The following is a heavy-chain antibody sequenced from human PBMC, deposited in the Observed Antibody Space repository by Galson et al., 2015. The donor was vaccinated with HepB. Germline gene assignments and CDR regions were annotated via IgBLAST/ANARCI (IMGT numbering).Heavy chain of an antibody. Sequence: SLRLSCAASGFTFSSYAMHWVRQAPGKGLEWVAVISYDGSNKYYADSVKGRFTISRDNSKNTLYLQMNSLRAEDTAVYYCARDPGYYGSGSSYPIDYWGQGTLVTVSP. D-gene: IGHD3-10*01. CDR2: ISYDGSNK. CDR3: ARDPGYYGSGSSYPIDY. CDR1: GFTFSSYA. J-gene: IGHJ4*02. V-gene: IGHV3-30*04.